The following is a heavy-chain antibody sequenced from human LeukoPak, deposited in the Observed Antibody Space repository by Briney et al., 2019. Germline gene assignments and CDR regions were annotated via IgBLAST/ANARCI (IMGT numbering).Heavy chain of an antibody. CDR3: AREVRGVIMPPYYFDY. CDR1: GDSVSSNSAA. Sequence: SQTLSLTCAISGDSVSSNSAAWNWIRQSPSRGLEWLGRTYYRSKWYTDYAVSVKSRITINPDTSKNQFSLQLNSVTPEDTAVYYCAREVRGVIMPPYYFDYWGQGTLVTVSS. J-gene: IGHJ4*02. D-gene: IGHD3-10*01. CDR2: TYYRSKWYT. V-gene: IGHV6-1*01.